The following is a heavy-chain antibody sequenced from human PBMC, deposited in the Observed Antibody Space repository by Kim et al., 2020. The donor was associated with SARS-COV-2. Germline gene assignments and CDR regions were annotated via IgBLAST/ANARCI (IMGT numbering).Heavy chain of an antibody. V-gene: IGHV4-39*01. Sequence: YYNPSLKSRVTISVDTSKNQFSLKLSSVTAADTAVYYCAAFGGVIAGSGCWGQGTLVTVSS. CDR3: AAFGGVIAGSGC. D-gene: IGHD3-16*02. J-gene: IGHJ4*02.